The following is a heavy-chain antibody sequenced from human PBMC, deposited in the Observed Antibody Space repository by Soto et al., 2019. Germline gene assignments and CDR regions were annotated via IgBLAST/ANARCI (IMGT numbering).Heavy chain of an antibody. V-gene: IGHV4-59*01. Sequence: QVQLQESGPGLVKPSETLSLTCTVSGSSISSYYWSWIRQPPGKGLEWIGYIYGTGSTNYNPSLKSRVTMSIDTSKNQFSLKLSSVTPADTAVYYCMRATVGVTDFQHWGQGTLVTVSS. D-gene: IGHD3-10*01. CDR2: IYGTGST. CDR1: GSSISSYY. CDR3: MRATVGVTDFQH. J-gene: IGHJ1*01.